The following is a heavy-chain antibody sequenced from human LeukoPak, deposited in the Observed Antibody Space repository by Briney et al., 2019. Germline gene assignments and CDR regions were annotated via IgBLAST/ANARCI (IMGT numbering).Heavy chain of an antibody. J-gene: IGHJ4*02. CDR1: GFTFSSHR. V-gene: IGHV3-21*05. D-gene: IGHD5-18*01. CDR2: ISGSSDDI. CDR3: ARHLSGITGYTYGRGIDY. Sequence: GGSLRLSCAASGFTFSSHRMNWVRQAPGKGLEWVADISGSSDDIHYADSVTGRFTISRDNAKKSLYLQMNSLRAEDTAVYYCARHLSGITGYTYGRGIDYWGQGTLLTVSS.